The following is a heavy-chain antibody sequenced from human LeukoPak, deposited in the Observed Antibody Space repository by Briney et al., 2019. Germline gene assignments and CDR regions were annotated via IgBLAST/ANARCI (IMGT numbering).Heavy chain of an antibody. CDR3: ANERCSNTSCYLVH. D-gene: IGHD2-2*01. J-gene: IGHJ3*01. V-gene: IGHV3-23*01. CDR1: GFTFSSYA. Sequence: GGSLRLSCAASGFTFSSYAMSWVRQAPGKGLEWVSAISGSGGSTYYADSVKGRFTISRDNSKNTLYLQMNSLRAEDTAVYYCANERCSNTSCYLVHWGQGIMVTVSS. CDR2: ISGSGGST.